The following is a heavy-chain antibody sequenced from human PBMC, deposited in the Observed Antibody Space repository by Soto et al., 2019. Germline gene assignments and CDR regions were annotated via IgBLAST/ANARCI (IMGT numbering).Heavy chain of an antibody. Sequence: EVHLLESGGGLVQPGGSLRLSCAASGFTFSGYAMSWVRQAPGKGPEWVSFITAGPEDTSYADSVKGRFTISRDNSRNTLYLQMNSLRVEDTSLYSCPPNWGHVRGGPFDPWGQGTLVTVSS. CDR2: ITAGPEDT. CDR3: PPNWGHVRGGPFDP. D-gene: IGHD3-10*02. CDR1: GFTFSGYA. J-gene: IGHJ5*02. V-gene: IGHV3-23*01.